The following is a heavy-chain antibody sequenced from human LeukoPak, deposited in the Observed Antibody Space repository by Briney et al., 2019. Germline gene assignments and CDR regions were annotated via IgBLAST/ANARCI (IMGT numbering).Heavy chain of an antibody. J-gene: IGHJ6*03. CDR2: IYSSVST. CDR1: GDSINDHY. V-gene: IGHV4-59*08. D-gene: IGHD2-15*01. CDR3: ARQRCSGGSCYRVDQLYYMDV. Sequence: PSQTLSPTCTVSGDSINDHYWSCVRLPPGDGMEWIAYIYSSVSTNYNPYLRSLVTISIDTSRSQFALQLTSVTAADAGVYYCARQRCSGGSCYRVDQLYYMDVWGKGTTVTVSS.